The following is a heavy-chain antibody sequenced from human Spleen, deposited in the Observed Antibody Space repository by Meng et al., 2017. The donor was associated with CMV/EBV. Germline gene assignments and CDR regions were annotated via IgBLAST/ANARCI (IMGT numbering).Heavy chain of an antibody. Sequence: ESLKISCSASGFTFSSYWMSWVRQAPGKGLEWIGYIYYSGSTNYNPSLKSRVTISVDTSKNQFSLKLSSVTAADTAVYYCARLGSSWSPSDYWGQGTLVTVSS. CDR3: ARLGSSWSPSDY. D-gene: IGHD6-13*01. V-gene: IGHV4-59*01. CDR2: IYYSGST. J-gene: IGHJ4*02. CDR1: GFTFSSYW.